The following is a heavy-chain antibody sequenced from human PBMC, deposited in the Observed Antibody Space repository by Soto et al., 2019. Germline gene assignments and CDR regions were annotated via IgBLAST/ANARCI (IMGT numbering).Heavy chain of an antibody. V-gene: IGHV4-38-2*01. Sequence: SETLSLTCAVSGDSISSGYYWAWVRQPPGKGLEWIGGIYHSGSTNYNPSLKSRVTISVDKSKNQFSLMLRSVTAADSAVYYCATNAGYSYGYGFWGQGTLVTVSS. D-gene: IGHD5-18*01. J-gene: IGHJ1*01. CDR2: IYHSGST. CDR1: GDSISSGYY. CDR3: ATNAGYSYGYGF.